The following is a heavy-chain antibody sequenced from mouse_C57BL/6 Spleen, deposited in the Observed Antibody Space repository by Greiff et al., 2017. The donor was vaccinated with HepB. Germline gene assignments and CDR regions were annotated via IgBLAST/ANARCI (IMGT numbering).Heavy chain of an antibody. J-gene: IGHJ2*01. CDR1: GYTFTDYN. V-gene: IGHV1-22*01. CDR2: INPNNGGT. D-gene: IGHD2-4*01. CDR3: ARAYDYDDYFDY. Sequence: EVQLQQSGPELVKPGASVKMSCKASGYTFTDYNMHWVKQSHGKSLEWIGYINPNNGGTSYNQKFKGKATLTVNKSSSTAYMELRSLTSEDSAVYYYARAYDYDDYFDYWGQGTTLTVSS.